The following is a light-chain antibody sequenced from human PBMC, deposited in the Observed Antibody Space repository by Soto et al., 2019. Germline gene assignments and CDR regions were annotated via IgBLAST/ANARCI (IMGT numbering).Light chain of an antibody. V-gene: IGKV1-17*01. CDR2: DAS. CDR1: QGIGTD. Sequence: DIQLTQSPSSLSASLGERVTIXWRASQGIGTDLAWYQQKPEKAPKRLIYDASTLQSWVPLRFSGSSSGTEFTLTISSLQPEDFATYYCLQHNTNPWTFGQGTKVDIK. J-gene: IGKJ1*01. CDR3: LQHNTNPWT.